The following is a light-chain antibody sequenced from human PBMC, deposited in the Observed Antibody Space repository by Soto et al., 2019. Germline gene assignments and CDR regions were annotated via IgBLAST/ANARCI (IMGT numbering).Light chain of an antibody. CDR2: DVS. CDR1: QSVTKS. V-gene: IGKV3-11*01. Sequence: EVVLTPSPATLSLSPGERATLSCRASQSVTKSLAWYQQKPGQALRLLIYDVSKRATGIPARFSGSGSETDFTLTSSSLEPGDFAVYYCHQRSNWPLTLGGGTKLEIK. J-gene: IGKJ4*01. CDR3: HQRSNWPLT.